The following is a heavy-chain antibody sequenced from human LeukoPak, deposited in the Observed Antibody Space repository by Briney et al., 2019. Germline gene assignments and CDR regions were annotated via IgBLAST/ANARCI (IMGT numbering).Heavy chain of an antibody. CDR1: GGSISSSSYY. V-gene: IGHV4-39*02. J-gene: IGHJ5*02. Sequence: PSETLSLTCTVSGGSISSSSYYWGWIRQPPGKGLEWIGSIYYSGSTYYNPSLKSRVTISVDTSKNQFSLKLSSVTAADTAVYYCAREALPLYSSGWYYWFDPWGQGTLVTVSS. CDR3: AREALPLYSSGWYYWFDP. CDR2: IYYSGST. D-gene: IGHD6-19*01.